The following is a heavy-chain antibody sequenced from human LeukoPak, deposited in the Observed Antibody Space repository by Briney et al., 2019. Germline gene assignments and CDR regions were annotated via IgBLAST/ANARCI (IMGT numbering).Heavy chain of an antibody. CDR1: GFTFSNYA. V-gene: IGHV3-23*01. Sequence: PGGSLRLSCAASGFTFSNYAMIWVREAPGKGLEWVSAISGGGGSTHYADSVKGRFTISRDNSKNTLYLQMSSLRAGDTAVYYCAKSSYYDSSGYYREYYFDYWGQGTLVTVSS. J-gene: IGHJ4*02. CDR2: ISGGGGST. D-gene: IGHD3-22*01. CDR3: AKSSYYDSSGYYREYYFDY.